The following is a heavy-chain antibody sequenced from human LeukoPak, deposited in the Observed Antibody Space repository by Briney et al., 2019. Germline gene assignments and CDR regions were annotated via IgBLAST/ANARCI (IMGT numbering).Heavy chain of an antibody. D-gene: IGHD4-11*01. CDR3: ADSNYWYQLDY. V-gene: IGHV3-23*01. CDR2: ITKSGDNT. CDR1: GFTFTSYS. J-gene: IGHJ4*02. Sequence: QPGGSLRLSCAASGFTFTSYSMRWVRQAPGKGLEWVSSITKSGDNTYYTDSVKGRFTISRDNSKNTLYLQMHSLRAEDTALYYCADSNYWYQLDYWGRGTLVTVSS.